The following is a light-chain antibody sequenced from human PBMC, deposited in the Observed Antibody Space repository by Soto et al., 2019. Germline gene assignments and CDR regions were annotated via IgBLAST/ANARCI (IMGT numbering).Light chain of an antibody. CDR1: QAVNTR. CDR2: LTS. V-gene: IGKV3-11*01. CDR3: QQYNNWPPIT. J-gene: IGKJ5*01. Sequence: EIVLTQSPATLSSFPGDRVTLSCRASQAVNTRLAWYQHKPGQAPRLLIYLTSNRAAGIPARFSGSGSETDFTLTISDVEPEDFAVYYCQQYNNWPPITFGQGTRLEIK.